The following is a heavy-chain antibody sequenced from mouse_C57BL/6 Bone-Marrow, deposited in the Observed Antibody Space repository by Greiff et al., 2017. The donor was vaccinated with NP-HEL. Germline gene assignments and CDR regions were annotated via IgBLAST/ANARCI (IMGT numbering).Heavy chain of an antibody. D-gene: IGHD1-1*01. CDR1: GYTFTSYW. J-gene: IGHJ2*01. V-gene: IGHV1-69*01. CDR3: AREVLRSYYFDY. Sequence: VQLQQPGAELVMPGASVKLSCKASGYTFTSYWMHWVKQRPGQGLEWIGEIDPSDSYTNYNQKFKGKSTLTVDKSSSTAYMQLSSLTSEDSAVYYGAREVLRSYYFDYWGQGTTLTVSS. CDR2: IDPSDSYT.